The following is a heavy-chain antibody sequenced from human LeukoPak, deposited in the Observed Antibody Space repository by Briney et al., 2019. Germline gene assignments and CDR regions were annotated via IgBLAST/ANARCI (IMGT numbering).Heavy chain of an antibody. Sequence: KPSETLSLTCTVSGGSISSDYWSWIRQPAGKGLEWIGRIYGSGSTVYNPSLTSRVTMSVDTSKNQFSLKLSSVTAADTAVYYCVRVSRAVGANYFDYCGQGTLVTVSS. V-gene: IGHV4-4*07. CDR1: GGSISSDY. D-gene: IGHD1-26*01. CDR3: VRVSRAVGANYFDY. CDR2: IYGSGST. J-gene: IGHJ4*02.